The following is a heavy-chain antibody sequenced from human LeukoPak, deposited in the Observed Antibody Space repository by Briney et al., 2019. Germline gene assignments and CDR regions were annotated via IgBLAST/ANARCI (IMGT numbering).Heavy chain of an antibody. D-gene: IGHD4-17*01. CDR2: VHYDGSKI. CDR3: AKGLYGDYAPDAFDI. CDR1: GFTFSTYG. V-gene: IGHV3-30*02. J-gene: IGHJ3*02. Sequence: GGSLRLSCAASGFTFSTYGMHWVRQAPGKGLEWVAYVHYDGSKIYYTDSVKGRFTISRDNSKHTAYLQMSSLTTDDTGVYYCAKGLYGDYAPDAFDIWGQGTMVTVSS.